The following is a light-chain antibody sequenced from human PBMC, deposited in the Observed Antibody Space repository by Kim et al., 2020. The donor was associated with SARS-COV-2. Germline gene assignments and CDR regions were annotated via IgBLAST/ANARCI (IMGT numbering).Light chain of an antibody. CDR2: DSS. J-gene: IGKJ3*01. V-gene: IGKV1-33*01. CDR1: QDSKKY. CDR3: QQSDKLPLT. Sequence: ASAGDRVTITCQASQDSKKYLNWFQQKPGKAPNLLIYDSSKLEIGVPSRFSGSGSGTDFTLTISGLQPVDVAKYYCQQSDKLPLTFGPGTKVDIK.